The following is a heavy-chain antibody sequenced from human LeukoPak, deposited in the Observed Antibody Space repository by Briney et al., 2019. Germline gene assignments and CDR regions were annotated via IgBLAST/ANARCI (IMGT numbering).Heavy chain of an antibody. V-gene: IGHV3-9*03. CDR3: AKDRSRILGRYFDY. Sequence: GGSLRLSCAASGFTFDDYAMHWVRQAPRKGLEWVSGISWNSGSIVYADSVKGRFTISRDNAKNSLYLQMNSLRAEDMALYYCAKDRSRILGRYFDYWGQGTLVTVSS. D-gene: IGHD2-15*01. CDR2: ISWNSGSI. J-gene: IGHJ4*02. CDR1: GFTFDDYA.